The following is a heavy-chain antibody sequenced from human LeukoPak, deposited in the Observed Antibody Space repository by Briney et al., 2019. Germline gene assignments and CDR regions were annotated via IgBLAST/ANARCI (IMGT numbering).Heavy chain of an antibody. J-gene: IGHJ4*02. CDR2: IYTSGST. CDR1: GGSISSSY. V-gene: IGHV4-4*07. Sequence: SETLSLTCTVSGGSISSSYWSWIRQPAGKGLEWIGRIYTSGSTNYNPSLKSRVTMSVDTSKNQFSLKLSSVTAADTAVYYCARDRFVRGETLDYWGQGTLVTVSP. CDR3: ARDRFVRGETLDY. D-gene: IGHD3-10*02.